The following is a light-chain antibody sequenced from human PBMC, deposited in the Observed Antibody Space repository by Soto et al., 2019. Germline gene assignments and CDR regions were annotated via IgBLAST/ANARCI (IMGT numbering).Light chain of an antibody. V-gene: IGKV3D-15*01. J-gene: IGKJ1*01. CDR2: DTS. CDR1: QSLANSF. CDR3: QQYNNWPRT. Sequence: EFVLTQSPGTLSLSPGERATLSCRASQSLANSFIAWYQQKPGQAPRLLIYDTSSRASGIPDRFSGSGSGTEFTLTISSLQSEDFAVYYCQQYNNWPRTFGQGTKVDIK.